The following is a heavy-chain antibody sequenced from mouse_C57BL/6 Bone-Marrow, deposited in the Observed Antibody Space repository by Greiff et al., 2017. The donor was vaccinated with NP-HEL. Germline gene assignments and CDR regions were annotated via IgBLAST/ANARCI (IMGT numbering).Heavy chain of an antibody. D-gene: IGHD1-2*01. Sequence: DVHLVESGGGLVQPKGSLKLSCAASGFSFNTYAMNWVRQAPGKGLEWVARIRSKSNNYATYYADSVKDRFTISRDDSESMLYLQMNNLKTEDTAMYYCVRQTTANGVDYWGQGTSVTVSS. CDR3: VRQTTANGVDY. CDR2: IRSKSNNYAT. V-gene: IGHV10-1*01. CDR1: GFSFNTYA. J-gene: IGHJ4*01.